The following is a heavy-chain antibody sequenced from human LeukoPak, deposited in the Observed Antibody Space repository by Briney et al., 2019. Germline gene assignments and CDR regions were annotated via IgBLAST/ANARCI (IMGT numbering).Heavy chain of an antibody. D-gene: IGHD4-17*01. Sequence: ASVKVSCKASGYTFTSYDINWVRQATGQGLEWMGWMNPNSGNTGYAQKFQGRVTITGNTSISTAYMELSSLRSEDTAVYYCARGRDYGARRYFDYWGQGTLVTVSS. J-gene: IGHJ4*02. CDR3: ARGRDYGARRYFDY. V-gene: IGHV1-8*01. CDR1: GYTFTSYD. CDR2: MNPNSGNT.